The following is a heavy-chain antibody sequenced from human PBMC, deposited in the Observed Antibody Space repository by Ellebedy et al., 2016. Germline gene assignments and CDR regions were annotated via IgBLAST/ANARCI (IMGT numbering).Heavy chain of an antibody. D-gene: IGHD5-24*01. V-gene: IGHV3-23*01. CDR3: AKNIEMATIVFDY. Sequence: GGSLRLSXAASGFDFNLYAMSWVRQAPGKGLEWISVIGISSGNEFYADSVKGRFAISRDNSKNTLYLQLNSLRADDTAIYYCAKNIEMATIVFDYWGQGALVTVSS. CDR1: GFDFNLYA. CDR2: IGISSGNE. J-gene: IGHJ4*02.